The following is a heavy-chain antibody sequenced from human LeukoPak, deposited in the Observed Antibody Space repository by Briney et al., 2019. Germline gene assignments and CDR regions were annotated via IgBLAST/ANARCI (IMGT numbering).Heavy chain of an antibody. J-gene: IGHJ4*02. CDR3: ARQTAGYYSPFDY. V-gene: IGHV3-7*01. CDR1: GFTFSTYW. Sequence: GGSLRLSCAASGFTFSTYWMSWVRQAPGKGLEWVANIKQDGSETHYLDSMKGRFTISRDNANDSVYLHMSNLRAEDSAVYFCARQTAGYYSPFDYWGQGTLVTVSS. CDR2: IKQDGSET. D-gene: IGHD3-9*01.